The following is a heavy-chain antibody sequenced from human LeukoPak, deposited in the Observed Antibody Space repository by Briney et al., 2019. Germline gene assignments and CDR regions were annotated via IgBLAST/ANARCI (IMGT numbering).Heavy chain of an antibody. Sequence: PGGSLRLSCAASGFIFSSYSMNWVRQAPGKGLEWVSYISSSSSTIYYADSVKGRFTVSRDNAKDSLSLQMNNLRAEDTAVYYCVRGIGDYIWGKGHYFDYWGQGILVIVSS. J-gene: IGHJ4*02. D-gene: IGHD3-16*01. V-gene: IGHV3-48*01. CDR3: VRGIGDYIWGKGHYFDY. CDR1: GFIFSSYS. CDR2: ISSSSSTI.